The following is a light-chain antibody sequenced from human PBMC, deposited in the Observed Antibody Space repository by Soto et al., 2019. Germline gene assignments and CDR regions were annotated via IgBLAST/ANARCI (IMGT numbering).Light chain of an antibody. CDR1: SRDVGGHNY. J-gene: IGLJ3*02. CDR3: SSYTSSNSWV. Sequence: QSALTQPASVSGSPGQSITISCTGTSRDVGGHNYVSWYQQHPGKAPKLIIYEVTNRPSGVSNRFSGSKSGNTASLTISGLQAEDGTDYYCSSYTSSNSWVLGGGTKLTVL. V-gene: IGLV2-14*01. CDR2: EVT.